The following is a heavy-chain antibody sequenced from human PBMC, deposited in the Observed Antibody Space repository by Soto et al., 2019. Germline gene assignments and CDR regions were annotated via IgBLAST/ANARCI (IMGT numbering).Heavy chain of an antibody. Sequence: SVKVSCKASGGTFSSYAISWVRQAPGQGLEWMGGIIPIFGTANYAQKFQGRVTMTRDTSISTAYMELSRLRSDDTAVYYCARDKGEQQLVLWFDPWGQGTLVTVSS. CDR3: ARDKGEQQLVLWFDP. CDR1: GGTFSSYA. CDR2: IIPIFGTA. D-gene: IGHD6-13*01. V-gene: IGHV1-69*05. J-gene: IGHJ5*02.